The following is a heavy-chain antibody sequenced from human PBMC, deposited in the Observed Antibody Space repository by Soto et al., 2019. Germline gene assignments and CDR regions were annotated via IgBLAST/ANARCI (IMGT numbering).Heavy chain of an antibody. J-gene: IGHJ6*02. CDR2: ISWNSGSI. V-gene: IGHV3-9*01. CDR3: AKDQIGYGMDV. Sequence: EVQLVESGGGLVQPGRSLRLSCAASGFTFDDYAMHWVRQAPGKGLEWVSGISWNSGSIGYADSVKGRFTTSRDNAKNSLYLQMNSLRAGDTALYYCAKDQIGYGMDVWGQGTTVTVSS. CDR1: GFTFDDYA.